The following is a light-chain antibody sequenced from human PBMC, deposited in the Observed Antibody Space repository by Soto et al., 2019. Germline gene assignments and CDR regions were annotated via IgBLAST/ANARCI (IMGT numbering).Light chain of an antibody. CDR3: QQAYSFPIT. J-gene: IGKJ5*01. CDR2: GAS. CDR1: QDIAGY. Sequence: EIQVTQSPSSVSASVLDRVTITCLASQDIAGYLAWYQHKPGRTPELLIHGASRLQSGVPARFSGSGSGTDFTLSINSLQPEDFATYYCQQAYSFPITFGQGTRLEI. V-gene: IGKV1D-12*01.